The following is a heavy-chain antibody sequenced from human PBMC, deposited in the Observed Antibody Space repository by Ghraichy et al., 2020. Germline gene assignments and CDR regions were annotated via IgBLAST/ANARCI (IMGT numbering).Heavy chain of an antibody. V-gene: IGHV4-39*07. CDR2: IYYSGST. Sequence: ESLNISCTVSGGSISSSSYYWGWIRQPPGKGLEWIGSIYYSGSTYYNPSLKSRVTISVDTSKNQFSLKLSSVTAADTAVYYCARGGGFYYGSGRRPIDYWGQGTLVTVSS. D-gene: IGHD3-10*01. J-gene: IGHJ4*02. CDR3: ARGGGFYYGSGRRPIDY. CDR1: GGSISSSSYY.